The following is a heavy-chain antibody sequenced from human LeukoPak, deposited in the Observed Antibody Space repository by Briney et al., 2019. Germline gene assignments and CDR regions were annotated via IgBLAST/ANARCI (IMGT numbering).Heavy chain of an antibody. Sequence: ASVKVSCKASGYTFTSYGISWVRQAPGQGLEWMGWISAYNGNTNYAQKLQGGVTMTTDTSTSTAYMELRSLRSDDTAVYYCARGVGYCSGGSCFNWFDPWGQGTLVTVSS. CDR2: ISAYNGNT. D-gene: IGHD2-15*01. CDR1: GYTFTSYG. V-gene: IGHV1-18*04. J-gene: IGHJ5*02. CDR3: ARGVGYCSGGSCFNWFDP.